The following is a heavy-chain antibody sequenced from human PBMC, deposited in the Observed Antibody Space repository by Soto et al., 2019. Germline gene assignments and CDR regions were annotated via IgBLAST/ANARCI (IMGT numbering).Heavy chain of an antibody. CDR2: ISYDGSNK. J-gene: IGHJ4*02. Sequence: GGSLRLSCAASGFTFSSYAMHWVRQAPGKGLEWVAVISYDGSNKYYADSVKGRFTISRDNSKNTRYLQMNRLRTEDIGIYYCAKIALVGSFGFELARDYWGQGILVTVSS. CDR1: GFTFSSYA. CDR3: AKIALVGSFGFELARDY. D-gene: IGHD2-8*02. V-gene: IGHV3-30-3*01.